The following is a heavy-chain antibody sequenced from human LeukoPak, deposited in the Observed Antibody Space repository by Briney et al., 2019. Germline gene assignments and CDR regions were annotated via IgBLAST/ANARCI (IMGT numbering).Heavy chain of an antibody. V-gene: IGHV5-51*01. CDR1: GYSFTSYW. J-gene: IGHJ4*02. Sequence: GESLKISCKGSGYSFTSYWIGWGRQMPGKGVGWSGIIYSGDSDTRYSPSFQGQVTISADKSISTAYLQWSSLKASDTAMYYCARSRKGYYYDSSGYYYDDYWGQGTLVTVSS. CDR2: IYSGDSDT. CDR3: ARSRKGYYYDSSGYYYDDY. D-gene: IGHD3-22*01.